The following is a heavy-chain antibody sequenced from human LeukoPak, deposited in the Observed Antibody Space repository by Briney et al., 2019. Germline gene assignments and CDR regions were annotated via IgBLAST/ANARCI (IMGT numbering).Heavy chain of an antibody. V-gene: IGHV3-74*01. CDR2: INSGGSST. CDR3: ATYYGSGTYAVDY. J-gene: IGHJ4*02. CDR1: GFTFSNYF. Sequence: GGSLRLSCAASGFTFSNYFMHWVRQAPGKGLVWVSRINSGGSSTCYADSVKGRFTISRDNAKNTLYLQMNSLRVEDTAVYSCATYYGSGTYAVDYWGQGTLVTVS. D-gene: IGHD3-10*01.